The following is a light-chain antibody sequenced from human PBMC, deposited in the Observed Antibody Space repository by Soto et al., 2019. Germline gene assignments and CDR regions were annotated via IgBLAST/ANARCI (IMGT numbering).Light chain of an antibody. CDR3: QQYGSSPPYT. J-gene: IGKJ2*01. V-gene: IGKV3-20*01. CDR1: QSVSSSY. CDR2: GAS. Sequence: EIVLTQSPGTLSLSPGERATLSCRASQSVSSSYLAWYQQKPGQAPRLLIYGASSRATGIPDSFSGCGSGTDFTLTISRLEPEDFAVYYCQQYGSSPPYTFGQGTKLEIK.